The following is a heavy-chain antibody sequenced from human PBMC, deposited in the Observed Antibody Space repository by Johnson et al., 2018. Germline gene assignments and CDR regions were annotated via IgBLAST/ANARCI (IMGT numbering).Heavy chain of an antibody. V-gene: IGHV4-59*01. Sequence: QVQLQESGPGLVKPSETLSLTCTVSGGSISSYYWSWIRQPPGKGLEWIWYIYYSGSTNYNPSLKSRVTKAVDTSKNQFSLNLSSVTAADTAVYYCARVPYDFWSGYSPYYYYYMDVWGKGTTVTVSS. CDR1: GGSISSYY. J-gene: IGHJ6*03. CDR2: IYYSGST. D-gene: IGHD3-3*01. CDR3: ARVPYDFWSGYSPYYYYYMDV.